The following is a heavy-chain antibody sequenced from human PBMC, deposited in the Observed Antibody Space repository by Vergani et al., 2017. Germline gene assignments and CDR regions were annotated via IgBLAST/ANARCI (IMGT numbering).Heavy chain of an antibody. D-gene: IGHD3-16*01. J-gene: IGHJ5*02. CDR3: AKDYETWFDP. Sequence: QVQLVESGGGVVQPGRSLRLSCAASGFTFSSYGMHWVRQAPGKGLEWVAVISYDGSNKYYADSVKGRFTISRDNSKNTLYLQMNSLRAEDTAVYYCAKDYETWFDPWGQGTLVTVSS. CDR1: GFTFSSYG. V-gene: IGHV3-30*18. CDR2: ISYDGSNK.